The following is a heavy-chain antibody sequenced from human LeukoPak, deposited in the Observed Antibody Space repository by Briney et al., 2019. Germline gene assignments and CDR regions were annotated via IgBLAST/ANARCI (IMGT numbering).Heavy chain of an antibody. CDR1: GFTFSSYA. Sequence: PGGSLRLSCAASGFTFSSYAMNWVRQAPGKGLEWVSGISGNGGSTYYADSVKGRFTVSRDNSKNALYLQMNSLRAEDTAVYYCQVTLLRGVITWGQGALVTVSS. J-gene: IGHJ5*02. D-gene: IGHD3-10*01. CDR2: ISGNGGST. CDR3: QVTLLRGVIT. V-gene: IGHV3-23*01.